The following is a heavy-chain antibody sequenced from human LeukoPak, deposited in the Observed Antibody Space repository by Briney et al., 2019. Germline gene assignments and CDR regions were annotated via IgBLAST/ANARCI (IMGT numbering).Heavy chain of an antibody. CDR2: INHSGST. CDR3: ARHLRLGSGWYDYYYYYYMDV. V-gene: IGHV4-61*10. CDR1: GGSISSGTYY. J-gene: IGHJ6*03. Sequence: PSETLSLTCTVSGGSISSGTYYWSWIRQPAGKGLEWIGEINHSGSTNYNPSLKSRVTISVDTSKNQFSLKLSSVTAADTAVYYCARHLRLGSGWYDYYYYYYMDVWGKGTTVTVSS. D-gene: IGHD6-19*01.